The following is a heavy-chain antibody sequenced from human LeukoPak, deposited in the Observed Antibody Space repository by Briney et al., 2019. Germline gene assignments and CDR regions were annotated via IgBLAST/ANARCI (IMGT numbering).Heavy chain of an antibody. CDR1: GFTFSSYA. CDR2: ISYDGSNK. CDR3: VRDLILVWTPGDDFDH. D-gene: IGHD3-16*01. Sequence: GRSLRLSCAASGFTFSSYAMRWVRQAPGKGLEWVAVISYDGSNKYYADSVKGRFTISRENARNTLYLQMNSLTAEDTAVYYCVRDLILVWTPGDDFDHWGQGTLVTVSS. J-gene: IGHJ4*02. V-gene: IGHV3-30*04.